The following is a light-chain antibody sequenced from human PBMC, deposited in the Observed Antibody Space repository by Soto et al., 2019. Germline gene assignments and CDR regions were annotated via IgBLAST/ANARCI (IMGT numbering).Light chain of an antibody. CDR2: GDN. Sequence: QSVLTQPPSVSGAPGQRVTIPCTGSSSNIGAGYDVYWYQQLPETAPKLLISGDNNRPSGVPDRFSASKSGTSASLAIAGLQAEDEAHYYCQSYDSSLKRIFGGGTKVTV. CDR3: QSYDSSLKRI. J-gene: IGLJ2*01. CDR1: SSNIGAGYD. V-gene: IGLV1-40*01.